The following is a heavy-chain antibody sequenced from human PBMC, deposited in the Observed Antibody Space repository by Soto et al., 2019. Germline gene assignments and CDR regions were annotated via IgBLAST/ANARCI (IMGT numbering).Heavy chain of an antibody. CDR1: GFTFTNFA. J-gene: IGHJ4*02. CDR3: AKGYCSTTSCSFDY. V-gene: IGHV3-23*01. D-gene: IGHD2-2*01. CDR2: ISGSADTA. Sequence: GGSLRLSCAASGFTFTNFAMNWVRQAPGKGLEWVSVISGSADTAYNADSVKGRFTISRDNSKNTVYLQMNSLRAEDTARYYCAKGYCSTTSCSFDYWGQGILVTVSS.